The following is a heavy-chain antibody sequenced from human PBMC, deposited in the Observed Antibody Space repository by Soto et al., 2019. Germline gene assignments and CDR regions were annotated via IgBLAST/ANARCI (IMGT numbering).Heavy chain of an antibody. J-gene: IGHJ4*02. CDR2: MSYDGSKI. V-gene: IGHV3-30-3*01. D-gene: IGHD6-19*01. CDR1: GFTFSSYA. CDR3: ARSVNIAVAGTGIDY. Sequence: QVQLVESGGGVVQPGRSLRLSCAASGFTFSSYAMHGVRQAPGKGLEWVAVMSYDGSKIYYADSVKGRFTISRDNSKNTMYLQMISLKVEDTAVYYCARSVNIAVAGTGIDYWGQGTLVTVSS.